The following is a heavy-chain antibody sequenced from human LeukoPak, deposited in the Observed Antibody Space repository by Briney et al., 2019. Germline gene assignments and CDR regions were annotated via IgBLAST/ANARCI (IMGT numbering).Heavy chain of an antibody. CDR2: ISAYNGNT. CDR1: GGTFSSYA. J-gene: IGHJ4*02. D-gene: IGHD6-6*01. CDR3: ARGGFPYSSSSYFDY. Sequence: ASVKVSCKASGGTFSSYAISWVRQAPGQGLEWMGWISAYNGNTNYAQKLQGRVTMTRDTSISTAYMELSRLRSDDTAVYYCARGGFPYSSSSYFDYWGQGTLVTVSS. V-gene: IGHV1-18*01.